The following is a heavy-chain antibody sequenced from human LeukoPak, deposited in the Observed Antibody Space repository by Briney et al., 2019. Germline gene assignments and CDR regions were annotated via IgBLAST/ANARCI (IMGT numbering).Heavy chain of an antibody. J-gene: IGHJ4*02. D-gene: IGHD6-13*01. Sequence: PSETLSLTCTVSGGSISSYYWSWIRQPPGKGLEWIGYIYYSGSTNYNPSLKSRVTISVDTSKNQFSLKLSSVTAADTAVYYCARLRAAAGPYYFDYWGQGTLATVSS. V-gene: IGHV4-59*12. CDR3: ARLRAAAGPYYFDY. CDR1: GGSISSYY. CDR2: IYYSGST.